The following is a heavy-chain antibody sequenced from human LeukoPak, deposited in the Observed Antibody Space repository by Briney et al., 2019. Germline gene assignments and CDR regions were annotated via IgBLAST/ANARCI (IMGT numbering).Heavy chain of an antibody. CDR2: INPNSGGT. CDR1: GYTFTGYY. CDR3: ARDSGEDAFDI. D-gene: IGHD3-10*01. Sequence: GASVKVSCKASGYTFTGYYMHWVRQAPGQGLEWMGWINPNSGGTNYAQKFQGRVTMTRDTSISTAYMELSSLRSEDAAVYYCARDSGEDAFDIWGQGTMVTVSS. J-gene: IGHJ3*02. V-gene: IGHV1-2*02.